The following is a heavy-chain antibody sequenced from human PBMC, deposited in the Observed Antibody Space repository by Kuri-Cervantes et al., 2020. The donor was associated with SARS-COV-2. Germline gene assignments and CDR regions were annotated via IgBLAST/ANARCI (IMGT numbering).Heavy chain of an antibody. CDR3: ARPETAYYVGY. D-gene: IGHD3-10*02. CDR1: GYSFTRYW. J-gene: IGHJ4*02. CDR2: IYPGDSDT. Sequence: NVSCKGSGYSFTRYWIVRVRQMPGKGLEWMGIIYPGDSDTRYSPYFQGQVTISADKSTITAYLQRGSLKASDTGMYHCARPETAYYVGYWGQGTLVTVSS. V-gene: IGHV5-51*01.